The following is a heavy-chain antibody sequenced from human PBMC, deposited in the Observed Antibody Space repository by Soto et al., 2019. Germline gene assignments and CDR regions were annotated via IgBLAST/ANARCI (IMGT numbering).Heavy chain of an antibody. CDR1: GGTISSYA. CDR3: ARDPTSGWNYYYGMDF. D-gene: IGHD3-9*01. Sequence: GGSLRLSYAAAGGTISSYARHWVSQAPGKGLEWVAVISYDGSNKYYADSVKGRFTISRDNSKNTLYLQMNSLRAEDTAVYYCARDPTSGWNYYYGMDFWGQGTTVTVSS. V-gene: IGHV3-30-3*01. J-gene: IGHJ6*02. CDR2: ISYDGSNK.